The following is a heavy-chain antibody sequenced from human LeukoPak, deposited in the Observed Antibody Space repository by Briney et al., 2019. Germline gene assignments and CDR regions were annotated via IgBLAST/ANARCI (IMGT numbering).Heavy chain of an antibody. V-gene: IGHV3-21*06. CDR2: ISSNSRYI. D-gene: IGHD6-13*01. J-gene: IGHJ4*02. CDR1: GFTFSSYS. Sequence: GGSLRLSCAASGFTFSSYSMNWVRQAPGKGLEWVSSISSNSRYIYYADSMRGRFTISRDNAKNSLYLQMNSLKPEDTAVYYCSRVAEAAAFDSWGQGTLVTVSS. CDR3: SRVAEAAAFDS.